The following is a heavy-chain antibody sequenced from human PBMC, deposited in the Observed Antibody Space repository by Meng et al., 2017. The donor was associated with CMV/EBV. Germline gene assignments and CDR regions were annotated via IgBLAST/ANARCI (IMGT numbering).Heavy chain of an antibody. CDR3: ARVGPRSSSSRGYFDY. D-gene: IGHD6-13*01. Sequence: GESLKISCAASGFTFSSYTMNWVRQAPGKGLEWVSYISNSGSAKYYADSLRGRFTISRDNAKNSLYLQMNSLRADDTAVYYCARVGPRSSSSRGYFDYWGQGTLVTVSS. CDR1: GFTFSSYT. CDR2: ISNSGSAK. J-gene: IGHJ4*02. V-gene: IGHV3-48*04.